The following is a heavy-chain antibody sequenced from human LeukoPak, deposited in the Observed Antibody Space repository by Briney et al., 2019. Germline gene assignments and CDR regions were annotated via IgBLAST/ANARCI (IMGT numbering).Heavy chain of an antibody. D-gene: IGHD6-13*01. CDR2: IKQDGGEK. J-gene: IGHJ4*02. CDR3: ARDESTGYSSSWYGPDY. V-gene: IGHV3-7*01. CDR1: GFTFSRYA. Sequence: GGSLRLSCAVSGFTFSRYAMSWVRQAPGKGLEWVANIKQDGGEKYYVDSVKGRFTVSRDNAKNSLYLQMNSLGAEDTAVYYCARDESTGYSSSWYGPDYWGQGTLVTVSS.